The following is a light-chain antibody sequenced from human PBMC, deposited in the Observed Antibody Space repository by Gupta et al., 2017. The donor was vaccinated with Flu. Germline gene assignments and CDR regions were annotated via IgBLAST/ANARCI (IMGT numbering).Light chain of an antibody. Sequence: IAISCTGTSRDIGGYNYVSWDQQHPGKAPKLMLFEVSRRTAGMSDRFSGSKSGNTASLTISGLLADDEDFYYCSSYTNANTVVVFGGGTKLTVL. CDR2: EVS. V-gene: IGLV2-14*01. CDR3: SSYTNANTVVV. CDR1: SRDIGGYNY. J-gene: IGLJ2*01.